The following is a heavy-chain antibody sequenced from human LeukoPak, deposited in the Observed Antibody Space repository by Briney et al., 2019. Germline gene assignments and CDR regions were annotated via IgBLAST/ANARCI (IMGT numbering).Heavy chain of an antibody. V-gene: IGHV3-23*01. CDR3: AKALSGSGSQNWLDP. CDR2: LSGSGTST. D-gene: IGHD3-10*01. Sequence: GGSLRLPCAASGFTFSNYAMSWVRQAPGKGLEWVSLLSGSGTSTYYADSVKGRFTISRDNSKNTLFLQMNSLRAEDTAVYYCAKALSGSGSQNWLDPWGQGTLVTVSS. CDR1: GFTFSNYA. J-gene: IGHJ5*02.